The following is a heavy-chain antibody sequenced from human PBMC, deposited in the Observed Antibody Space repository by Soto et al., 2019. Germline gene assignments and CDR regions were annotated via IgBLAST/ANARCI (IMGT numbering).Heavy chain of an antibody. CDR1: GFTFTSYW. D-gene: IGHD3-9*01. CDR3: AKRELNSTGLPH. V-gene: IGHV3-74*01. J-gene: IGHJ4*02. CDR2: INSDGGST. Sequence: EVQLVEAGGGLVQPGGSLRLSCAASGFTFTSYWMHWVRQGPGKRLEWVSRINSDGGSTAYSDSVKSRFTISRDNAKNTLYLQMNSLRDDDTAIYYCAKRELNSTGLPHWGQGTQVSVSS.